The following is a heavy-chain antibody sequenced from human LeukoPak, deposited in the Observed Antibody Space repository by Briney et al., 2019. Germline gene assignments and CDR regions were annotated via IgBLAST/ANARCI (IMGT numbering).Heavy chain of an antibody. CDR2: IRYDGSNK. J-gene: IGHJ6*03. CDR3: ARAGKYSSSQRYYYYYMDV. V-gene: IGHV3-30*02. Sequence: PGGSLRLSCAASGFTFSSYGMHWVRQAPGKGLEWVAFIRYDGSNKYYADSVKGRFTISRDNSKNTLYLQMNSLRAEDTAVYYCARAGKYSSSQRYYYYYMDVWGKGTTVTVSS. D-gene: IGHD6-13*01. CDR1: GFTFSSYG.